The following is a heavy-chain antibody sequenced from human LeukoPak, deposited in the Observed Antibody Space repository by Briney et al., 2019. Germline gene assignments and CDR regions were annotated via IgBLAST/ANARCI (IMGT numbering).Heavy chain of an antibody. CDR1: GFTFSSYG. CDR2: ISGRRDST. J-gene: IGHJ6*03. V-gene: IGHV3-23*01. Sequence: GGSLRLSCAASGFTFSSYGMSWVRQAPGKGLEWVSTISGRRDSTSYADSVKGRFTISRDNSENTLYLQMSSLRAEDTAVYYCAKDPNFYYCMDVWGKGTTVTISS. CDR3: AKDPNFYYCMDV.